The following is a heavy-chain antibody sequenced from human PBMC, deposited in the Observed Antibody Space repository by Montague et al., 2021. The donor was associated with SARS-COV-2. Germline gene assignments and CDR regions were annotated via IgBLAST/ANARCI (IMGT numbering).Heavy chain of an antibody. J-gene: IGHJ4*02. CDR3: ARGFDY. CDR1: GGSFSGYY. Sequence: ETLSLTCTVYGGSFSGYYWSWIRQPPGKGLEWIGYIYYSGSTNYNPSLKSRVTISVDTSKDQFSLKLSSVTAADTAVYYCARGFDYWGQGTLVTVSS. V-gene: IGHV4-59*01. CDR2: IYYSGST.